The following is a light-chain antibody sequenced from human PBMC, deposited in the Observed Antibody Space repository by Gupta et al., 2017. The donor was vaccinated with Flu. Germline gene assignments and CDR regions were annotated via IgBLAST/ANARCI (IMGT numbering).Light chain of an antibody. CDR3: QQYDNHPPLT. Sequence: DIQMTQSPSSLSASVGDRVTITCQASQDISNYLNWYQQKPGKAPKLLIYDASNLETGVPSRFSGSGSGTEFTFTISSLQPEDIATYYCQQYDNHPPLTFGGGTKVEIK. CDR1: QDISNY. J-gene: IGKJ4*01. V-gene: IGKV1-33*01. CDR2: DAS.